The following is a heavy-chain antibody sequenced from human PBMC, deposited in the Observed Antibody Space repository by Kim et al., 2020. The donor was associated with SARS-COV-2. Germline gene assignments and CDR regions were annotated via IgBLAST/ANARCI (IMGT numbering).Heavy chain of an antibody. CDR2: INTNTGNP. J-gene: IGHJ5*02. V-gene: IGHV7-4-1*02. D-gene: IGHD3-3*01. CDR3: ASAFWSGSTNWFDP. Sequence: ASVKVSCKASGYTFTSYAMNWVRQAPGQGLEWMGGINTNTGNPTYAQGFTGRFVFSLDTSVSTAYLQISSLKAEDTAVYYCASAFWSGSTNWFDPWGQGTLVTVSS. CDR1: GYTFTSYA.